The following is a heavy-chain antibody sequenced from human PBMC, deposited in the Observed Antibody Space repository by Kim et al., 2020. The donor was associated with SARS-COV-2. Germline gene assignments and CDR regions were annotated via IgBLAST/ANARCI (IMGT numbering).Heavy chain of an antibody. D-gene: IGHD3-9*01. J-gene: IGHJ4*02. CDR3: ARVGELRYFDWLLYAGYFDY. Sequence: RVTISVDTSKNQFSLKLSSVTAADTAVYYCARVGELRYFDWLLYAGYFDYWGQGTLVTVSS. V-gene: IGHV4-59*01.